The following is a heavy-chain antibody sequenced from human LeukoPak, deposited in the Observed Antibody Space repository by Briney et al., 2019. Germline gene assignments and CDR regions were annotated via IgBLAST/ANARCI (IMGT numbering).Heavy chain of an antibody. CDR3: AREGYYYYGMDV. J-gene: IGHJ6*02. CDR1: GGSFSGYY. V-gene: IGHV4-34*01. Sequence: PSETLSLTCAVYGGSFSGYYWSWIRQPPGKGLEWIGEINHSRSTNYNPSLKSRVTISVDTSKNQFSLKLSSVTAADTAVYYCAREGYYYYGMDVWGQGTTVTVSS. CDR2: INHSRST.